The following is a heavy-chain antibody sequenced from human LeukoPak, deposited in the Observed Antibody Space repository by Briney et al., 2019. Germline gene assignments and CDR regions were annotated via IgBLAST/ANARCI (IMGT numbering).Heavy chain of an antibody. CDR1: GGTFSSYA. CDR3: ARDSTITFGGVIVNDAFDI. Sequence: SVKVSCKASGGTFSSYAINWVRQAPGQGLEWMGRIIPILGIANYAQKFLGRVTITADKSTSTAYMELSSLRSEDTAAYYCARDSTITFGGVIVNDAFDIWGQGTMVTVSS. CDR2: IIPILGIA. J-gene: IGHJ3*02. V-gene: IGHV1-69*04. D-gene: IGHD3-16*02.